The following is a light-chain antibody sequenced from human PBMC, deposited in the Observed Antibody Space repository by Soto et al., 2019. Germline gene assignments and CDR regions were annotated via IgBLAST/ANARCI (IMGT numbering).Light chain of an antibody. CDR2: GAS. J-gene: IGKJ1*01. V-gene: IGKV3-20*01. CDR1: QSVTSSY. CDR3: QQSGSSSWT. Sequence: EIVLTQSPGTLSLSPGERATLSCRASQSVTSSYLAWDQQKPGQPPRRIYGASTRATGIPDRFSRSGSGTDLPLTLSRLEAEDFAVYFCQQSGSSSWTLGQGTKVEIK.